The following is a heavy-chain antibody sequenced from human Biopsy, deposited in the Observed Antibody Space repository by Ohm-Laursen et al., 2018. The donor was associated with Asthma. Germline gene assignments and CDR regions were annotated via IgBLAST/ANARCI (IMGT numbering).Heavy chain of an antibody. CDR1: GGTFNTYV. D-gene: IGHD2-15*01. V-gene: IGHV1-69*01. CDR2: INSVFGAT. Sequence: GSSVKVSCKSLGGTFNTYVIGWVRQAPGQGLEWMGGINSVFGATHYPQKFQYRVTITEDDSTSTVYIELSSLRSDDTAVYYCARKAGSCISRSCYSLDFWGQGTLVTVSS. J-gene: IGHJ4*02. CDR3: ARKAGSCISRSCYSLDF.